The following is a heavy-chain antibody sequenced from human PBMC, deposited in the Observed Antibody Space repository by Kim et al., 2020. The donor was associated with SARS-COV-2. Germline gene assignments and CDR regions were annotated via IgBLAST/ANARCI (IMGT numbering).Heavy chain of an antibody. V-gene: IGHV4-34*01. CDR3: ARGRRIAAAGTAFDY. J-gene: IGHJ4*02. D-gene: IGHD6-13*01. Sequence: PPLTSRVTISVDTSRNQFSLKLSSVTAADTAVYYCARGRRIAAAGTAFDYWGQGTLVTVSS.